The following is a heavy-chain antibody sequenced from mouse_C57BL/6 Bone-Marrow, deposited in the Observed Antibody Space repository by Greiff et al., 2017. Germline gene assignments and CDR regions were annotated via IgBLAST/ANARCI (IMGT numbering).Heavy chain of an antibody. CDR3: ARQGIYYDGSSYYWFAY. Sequence: EVMLVESGGDLVKPGGSLKLSCAASGFTFSSYGMSWVRQTPDKRLEWVATISSGGSYTYYPDSVKGRFNISRDNAKNDLYLPMSSLKSEDTAMYYCARQGIYYDGSSYYWFAYWGQGTLVTVSA. CDR1: GFTFSSYG. J-gene: IGHJ3*01. V-gene: IGHV5-6*01. D-gene: IGHD1-1*01. CDR2: ISSGGSYT.